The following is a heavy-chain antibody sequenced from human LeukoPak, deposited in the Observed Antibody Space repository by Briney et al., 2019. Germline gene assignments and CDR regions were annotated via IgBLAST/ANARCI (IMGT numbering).Heavy chain of an antibody. CDR1: GFTFNTFA. Sequence: PGGSLRLSCAATGFTFNTFAMHWVRQAPGKGLEWLGLISYDGDKQIYPASVKGRFSFSRDNSNNTLYLQMNNLRAEDTAVYYCARDRGSTVTIGSTSFDPWGQGTLVTVSS. V-gene: IGHV3-30-3*01. CDR3: ARDRGSTVTIGSTSFDP. CDR2: ISYDGDKQ. D-gene: IGHD4-17*01. J-gene: IGHJ5*02.